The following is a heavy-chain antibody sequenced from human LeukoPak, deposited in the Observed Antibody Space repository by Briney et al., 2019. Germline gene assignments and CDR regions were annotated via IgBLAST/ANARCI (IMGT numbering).Heavy chain of an antibody. Sequence: RPSETLSLTCTVSGGSISSYYWSWIRQPPGKGLEWIGYIYYSGSTNYNPSLKSRVTISVDTSKNQFSLKLSSVTAADTAVYYCARDRGYSYGHYYYYYYMDVWGKGTTVTVSS. CDR2: IYYSGST. D-gene: IGHD5-18*01. CDR3: ARDRGYSYGHYYYYYYMDV. V-gene: IGHV4-59*01. CDR1: GGSISSYY. J-gene: IGHJ6*03.